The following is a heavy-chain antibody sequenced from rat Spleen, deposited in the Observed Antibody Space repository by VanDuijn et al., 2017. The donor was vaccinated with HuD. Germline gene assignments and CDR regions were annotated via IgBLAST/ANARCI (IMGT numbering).Heavy chain of an antibody. D-gene: IGHD1-2*01. Sequence: EVQLQESGPGLVKPSQSLSLTCSVTGYSITSNSWGWIRKFPGNKMEWIGDKSSSGTTNYNPSLKSRISVTRDTSKNQFFLQLNSITTEDTATYFCAGAHYFSSRYFAYWGQGTLVTVSS. CDR3: AGAHYFSSRYFAY. CDR1: GYSITSNS. CDR2: KSSSGTT. J-gene: IGHJ3*01. V-gene: IGHV3-1*01.